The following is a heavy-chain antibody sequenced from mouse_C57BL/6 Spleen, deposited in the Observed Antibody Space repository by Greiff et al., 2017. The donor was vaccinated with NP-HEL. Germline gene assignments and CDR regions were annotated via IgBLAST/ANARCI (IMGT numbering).Heavy chain of an antibody. D-gene: IGHD2-4*01. V-gene: IGHV2-2*01. CDR3: ARNDYGRNYYAMDY. CDR1: GFSLTSYG. Sequence: QVQLKESGPGLVQPSQSLSITCTVSGFSLTSYGVHWVRQSPGKGLEWLGVIWSGGSTDSNAAFISRLSISKDNSKSQVFLKRNRLQADDTAIYYCARNDYGRNYYAMDYWGQGTSVTVSS. CDR2: IWSGGST. J-gene: IGHJ4*01.